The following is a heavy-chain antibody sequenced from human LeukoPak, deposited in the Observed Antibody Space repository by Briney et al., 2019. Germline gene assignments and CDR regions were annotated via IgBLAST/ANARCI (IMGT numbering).Heavy chain of an antibody. CDR2: INHSGST. D-gene: IGHD3-3*01. CDR1: GGSFSGYY. CDR3: ARHGAENDFWSGYQWFDP. V-gene: IGHV4-34*01. Sequence: SETLSLTCAVYGGSFSGYYWSWIRQPPGKGLEWIGEINHSGSTNYNPSLKSRVTISVDTSKNQFSLKLSSVTAADTAVYYCARHGAENDFWSGYQWFDPWGQGTLVTVSS. J-gene: IGHJ5*02.